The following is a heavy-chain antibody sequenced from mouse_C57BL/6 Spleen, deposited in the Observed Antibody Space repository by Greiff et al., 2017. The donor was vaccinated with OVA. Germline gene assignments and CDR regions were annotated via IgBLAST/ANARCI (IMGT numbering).Heavy chain of an antibody. D-gene: IGHD1-1*01. J-gene: IGHJ1*03. CDR1: GFSLTSYG. Sequence: VQVVESGPGLVQPSQSLSITCTVSGFSLTSYGVHWVRQSPGKGLEWLGVIWRGGSTDYNAAFMSRLSITKDNSKSQVFFKMNSLQADDTAIYYCAIPYYGSSYWYFDVWGTGTTVTVSS. CDR3: AIPYYGSSYWYFDV. V-gene: IGHV2-5*01. CDR2: IWRGGST.